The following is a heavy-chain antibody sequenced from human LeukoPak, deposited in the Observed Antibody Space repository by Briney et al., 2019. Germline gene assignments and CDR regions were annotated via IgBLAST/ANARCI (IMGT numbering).Heavy chain of an antibody. Sequence: SETLSLTCTASGYSISSGYYWGWIRQPPGKGLEWIGSIYHSGSTYYNPSLKSRVTISVDTSKNQFSLKLSSVTAADTAVYYCARDRGSSSSGDNWFDPWGQGTLVTVSS. CDR2: IYHSGST. CDR1: GYSISSGYY. V-gene: IGHV4-38-2*02. D-gene: IGHD6-6*01. J-gene: IGHJ5*02. CDR3: ARDRGSSSSGDNWFDP.